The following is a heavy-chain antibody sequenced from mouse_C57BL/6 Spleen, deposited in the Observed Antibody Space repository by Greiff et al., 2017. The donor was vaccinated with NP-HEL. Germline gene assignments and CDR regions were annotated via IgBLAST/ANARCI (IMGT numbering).Heavy chain of an antibody. CDR3: AREFITTVPYFDY. D-gene: IGHD1-1*01. CDR2: IYPGGGYT. V-gene: IGHV1-63*01. Sequence: VQLQQSGAELVRPGTSVKMSCKASGYTFTNYWIGWAKQRPGHGLEWIGDIYPGGGYTNYNEKFKGKATLTADKSSSTAYMQFSILTSEDSAIYYCAREFITTVPYFDYWGQGTTLTVSS. J-gene: IGHJ2*01. CDR1: GYTFTNYW.